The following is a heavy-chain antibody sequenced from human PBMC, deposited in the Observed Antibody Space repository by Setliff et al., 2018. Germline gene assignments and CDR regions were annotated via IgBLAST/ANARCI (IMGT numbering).Heavy chain of an antibody. Sequence: SETLSLTCTVSGGSISSSSYYWGWIRQPPGKGLEWIGSIYYSGSTYYNPSLKSRVTISIDTSKNQFSLKLSSVTAADTALYYCARVRSYGSGNYYYYYYDMDVWGQGTTVTVSS. CDR1: GGSISSSSYY. CDR3: ARVRSYGSGNYYYYYYDMDV. D-gene: IGHD3-10*01. CDR2: IYYSGST. J-gene: IGHJ6*02. V-gene: IGHV4-39*07.